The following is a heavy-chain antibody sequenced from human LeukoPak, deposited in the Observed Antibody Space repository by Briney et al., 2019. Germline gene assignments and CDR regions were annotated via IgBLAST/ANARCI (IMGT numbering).Heavy chain of an antibody. CDR1: GFTFDEYT. J-gene: IGHJ6*03. V-gene: IGHV3-43*01. Sequence: GGSLRLSCAASGFTFDEYTMHWVRQAPGKCLEWVSLISWAGGSTYYADSVKGRFTISRDNSKNSLYLQMNSLRTEDTALYYCAKGNYYYMDVWGKGTTVTVSS. CDR3: AKGNYYYMDV. CDR2: ISWAGGST.